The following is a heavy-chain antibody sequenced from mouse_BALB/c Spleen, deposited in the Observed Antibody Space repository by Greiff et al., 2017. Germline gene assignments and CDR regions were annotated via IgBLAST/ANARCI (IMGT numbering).Heavy chain of an antibody. Sequence: EVQRVESGGGLVQPGGSRKLSCAASGFTFSSFGMHWVRQAPEKGLEWVAYISSGSSTIYYADTVKGRFTISRDNPKNTLFLQMTSLRSEDTAMYYCARESYYAMDYWGQGTSVTVSS. CDR3: ARESYYAMDY. V-gene: IGHV5-17*02. CDR2: ISSGSSTI. D-gene: IGHD1-1*01. CDR1: GFTFSSFG. J-gene: IGHJ4*01.